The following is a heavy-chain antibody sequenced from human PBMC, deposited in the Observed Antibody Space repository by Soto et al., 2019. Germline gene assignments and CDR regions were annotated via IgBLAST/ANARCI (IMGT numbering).Heavy chain of an antibody. D-gene: IGHD2-8*01. V-gene: IGHV3-74*01. CDR2: MNNDGSYT. J-gene: IGHJ3*02. CDR1: GFTFSSYW. CDR3: VRGGYMLACDI. Sequence: EVQLVESGGGLVQPGGSLRLSCAASGFTFSSYWMYWVRQAPGKGLEWVSHMNNDGSYTIYAESVKGRFTFSRDNAKNTLYLQMNSLRAEDTAVYYCVRGGYMLACDIWGQGTMVTVSS.